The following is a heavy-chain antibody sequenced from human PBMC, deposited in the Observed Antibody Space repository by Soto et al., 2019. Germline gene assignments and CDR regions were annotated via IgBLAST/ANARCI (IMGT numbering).Heavy chain of an antibody. Sequence: PGESLKISCKGSGYSFTSYWINWVRQMPGKGLEWMGRIDPSDSYTNYSPSFQGHVTISADKSISTAYLQWSSLKASDTAMYYCARHAGGRYNWFDPWGQGTLVTVSS. CDR3: ARHAGGRYNWFDP. CDR2: IDPSDSYT. V-gene: IGHV5-10-1*01. J-gene: IGHJ5*02. D-gene: IGHD6-19*01. CDR1: GYSFTSYW.